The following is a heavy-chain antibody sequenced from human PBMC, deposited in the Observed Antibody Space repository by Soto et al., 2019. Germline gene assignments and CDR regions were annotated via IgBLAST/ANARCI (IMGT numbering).Heavy chain of an antibody. CDR1: GGTFSRYT. CDR2: IIPIAAIA. V-gene: IGHV1-69*02. J-gene: IGHJ5*02. D-gene: IGHD3-10*01. CDR3: ARGSTIVRGAPSWFDP. Sequence: QVQLVQSGAEVKKPGSSVKVSCKASGGTFSRYTINWVRQAPGQGLEWMGRIIPIAAIANYTQKVQGRVTMTVDKSSATAYVERSSRRSDDTAVYYCARGSTIVRGAPSWFDPWGQGTLVTVSS.